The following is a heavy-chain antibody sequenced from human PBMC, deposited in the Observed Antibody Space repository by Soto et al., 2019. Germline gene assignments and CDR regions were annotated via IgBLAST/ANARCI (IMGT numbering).Heavy chain of an antibody. V-gene: IGHV1-69*13. CDR2: IIPIFGTA. J-gene: IGHJ4*02. CDR1: GGTFSSYA. CDR3: ARNILGGPTDF. D-gene: IGHD3-16*01. Sequence: SVKVSCKASGGTFSSYAISWVRQAPGQGLEWMGGIIPIFGTANYAQKFQGRVTITADESTSTAYMELSSLKSEDTALYYCARNILGGPTDFWGPGTLVTVSS.